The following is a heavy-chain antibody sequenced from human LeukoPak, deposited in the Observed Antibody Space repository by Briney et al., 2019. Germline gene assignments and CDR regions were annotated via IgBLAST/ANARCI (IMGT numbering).Heavy chain of an antibody. J-gene: IGHJ4*02. CDR2: ISAYNGNT. Sequence: ASVKVSCKASGYTFTSYSISWVRQAPGQGLEWMGWISAYNGNTNYEQKLQGRVTVTTDTSTSTVYMELRSLRSDDTAVYYCARAASGSGWYGGDYWGQGTLVTVSS. V-gene: IGHV1-18*01. CDR1: GYTFTSYS. D-gene: IGHD6-19*01. CDR3: ARAASGSGWYGGDY.